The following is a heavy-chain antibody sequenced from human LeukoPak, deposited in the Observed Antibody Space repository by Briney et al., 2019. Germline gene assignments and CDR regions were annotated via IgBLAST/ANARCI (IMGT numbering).Heavy chain of an antibody. CDR1: GFTFSSYS. D-gene: IGHD3-16*01. CDR2: ISSSGSAI. V-gene: IGHV3-48*04. J-gene: IGHJ4*02. Sequence: PGGSLRLSCAASGFTFSSYSMNWVRQAPGKGLEWVSYISSSGSAIYYADSVKGRFTISRDNAKKSLYLQMNSLRAEDTAVYYCARVGSYEDYWGQGTLVTVSS. CDR3: ARVGSYEDY.